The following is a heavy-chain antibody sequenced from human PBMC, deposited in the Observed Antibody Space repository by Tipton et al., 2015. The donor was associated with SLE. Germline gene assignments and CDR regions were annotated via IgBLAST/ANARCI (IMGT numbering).Heavy chain of an antibody. D-gene: IGHD6-13*01. CDR3: AKAREDPSYSSSWDYGMDV. CDR2: IRYDGSNK. Sequence: SLRLSCAASGFTFSSYWMSWVRQAPGKGLEWVAFIRYDGSNKYYADSVKGRFTISRDNSKNTLYLQMNSLRAEDTAVYYCAKAREDPSYSSSWDYGMDVWGQGTTVTVSS. J-gene: IGHJ6*02. CDR1: GFTFSSYW. V-gene: IGHV3-30*02.